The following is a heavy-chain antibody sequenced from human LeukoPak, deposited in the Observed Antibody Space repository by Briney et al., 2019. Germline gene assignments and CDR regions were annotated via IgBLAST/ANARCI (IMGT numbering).Heavy chain of an antibody. CDR3: ARDIGRSYVFDY. Sequence: GGSLRLSCAASGFTFSSYAMHWVRQAPGKGLEWVAVISYDGSNKYYADSVKGRFTISRDNSKNTLYLQMYSLRAEDTAVYYCARDIGRSYVFDYWGQGTLVTVSS. D-gene: IGHD1-14*01. J-gene: IGHJ4*02. V-gene: IGHV3-30*01. CDR1: GFTFSSYA. CDR2: ISYDGSNK.